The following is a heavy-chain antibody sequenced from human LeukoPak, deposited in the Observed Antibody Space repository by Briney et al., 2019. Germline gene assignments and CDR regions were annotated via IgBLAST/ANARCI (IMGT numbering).Heavy chain of an antibody. CDR1: GGSISSHY. CDR2: FYYSGST. V-gene: IGHV4-59*11. J-gene: IGHJ3*02. Sequence: PSETLSLTCTVSGGSISSHYWSWIRQPPGKGLEWIGYFYYSGSTNYNPSFQSRVTISVDTSKNHFSLKLTSVTAADTAVYYCTRLLDNDSSGYPDTFDMWGQRTMVTVSS. CDR3: TRLLDNDSSGYPDTFDM. D-gene: IGHD3-22*01.